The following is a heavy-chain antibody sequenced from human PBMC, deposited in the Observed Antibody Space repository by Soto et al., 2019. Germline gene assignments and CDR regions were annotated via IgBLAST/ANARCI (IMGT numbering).Heavy chain of an antibody. J-gene: IGHJ4*02. CDR3: ARGSTRITMIVVVRQFDY. CDR2: INPRGGST. Sequence: SVEVSCQASRATFASYSLAWVRQDPGQGLEWLGLINPRGGSTSYAQEVQGRVSTPRDTCPSTVYLELSSLRSEDTAVYYWARGSTRITMIVVVRQFDYWGQGTLVICSS. D-gene: IGHD3-22*01. CDR1: RATFASYS. V-gene: IGHV1-46*01.